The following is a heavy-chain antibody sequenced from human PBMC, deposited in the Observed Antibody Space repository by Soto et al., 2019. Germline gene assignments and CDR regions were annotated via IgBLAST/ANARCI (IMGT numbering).Heavy chain of an antibody. J-gene: IGHJ3*02. Sequence: SETLSLTCAVYGGSFSGYYWSWIRQPPGKGLEWIGEINHSGSTNYNPSLKSRVTISVDTSKNQFSLKLSSVTAADTAVYYCAREDRDLRAVTQVTFDIWGQGTMVTVSS. V-gene: IGHV4-34*01. D-gene: IGHD4-17*01. CDR1: GGSFSGYY. CDR3: AREDRDLRAVTQVTFDI. CDR2: INHSGST.